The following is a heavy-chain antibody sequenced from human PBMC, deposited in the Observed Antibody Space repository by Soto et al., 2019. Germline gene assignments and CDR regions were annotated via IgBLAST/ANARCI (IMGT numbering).Heavy chain of an antibody. D-gene: IGHD3-3*01. CDR2: VYYTGST. CDR1: GGSISGSY. Sequence: LSLTCSVSGGSISGSYWSWIRQSPGKGLEWLGYVYYTGSTNYSPSLRSRVSISVDTSKNEFSLRLSSVTAADTAVYFCARSVAVPGANIEYWGQGT. J-gene: IGHJ4*02. V-gene: IGHV4-59*01. CDR3: ARSVAVPGANIEY.